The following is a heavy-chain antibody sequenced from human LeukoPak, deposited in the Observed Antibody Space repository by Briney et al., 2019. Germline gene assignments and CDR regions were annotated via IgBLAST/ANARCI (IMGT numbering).Heavy chain of an antibody. D-gene: IGHD2-21*02. CDR2: IYYSGST. V-gene: IGHV4-59*01. CDR1: GGSISSYY. J-gene: IGHJ5*02. CDR3: AREVVTANGWFDP. Sequence: SETLSLTCTVSGGSISSYYWSWIRQPPGKALEWIGYIYYSGSTNYNPSLKSRVTISVDTSKNQFSLKLSSVTAADTAVYYCAREVVTANGWFDPWGQGTLVTVSS.